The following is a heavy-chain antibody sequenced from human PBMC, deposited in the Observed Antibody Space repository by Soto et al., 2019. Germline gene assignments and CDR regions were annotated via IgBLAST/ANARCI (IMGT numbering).Heavy chain of an antibody. CDR3: ARDLGQQLVLDY. Sequence: QVQLQESGPGLVKPSGTLSLTCAVSGGSISSSNWWRWVRQPPGKGLEWIGEIYHSGSTNYNPSLKSRVTISVHKSKHQFSPKLSSVTAADTAVYYCARDLGQQLVLDYWGQGTLVTVSS. J-gene: IGHJ4*02. D-gene: IGHD6-13*01. CDR1: GGSISSSNW. CDR2: IYHSGST. V-gene: IGHV4-4*02.